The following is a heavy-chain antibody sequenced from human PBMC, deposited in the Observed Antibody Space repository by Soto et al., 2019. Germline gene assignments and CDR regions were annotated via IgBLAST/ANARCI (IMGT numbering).Heavy chain of an antibody. V-gene: IGHV3-66*01. D-gene: IGHD3-10*01. CDR1: GFTVSSNY. Sequence: GGSLRLSCAASGFTVSSNYMSWVRQAPGKGLEWVSVIYSGGSTYYAGSVKGRFTISRHHSKNTLYLQMNSLRDEDTAVDYCARGHLRSISPSMVRGGALYYYYGMDVLGQGTTVTVSS. J-gene: IGHJ6*02. CDR2: IYSGGST. CDR3: ARGHLRSISPSMVRGGALYYYYGMDV.